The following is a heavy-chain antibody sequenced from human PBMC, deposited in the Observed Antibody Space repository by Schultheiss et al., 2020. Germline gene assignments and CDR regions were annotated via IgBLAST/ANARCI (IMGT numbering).Heavy chain of an antibody. D-gene: IGHD5-18*01. J-gene: IGHJ6*03. CDR2: ITHSGST. Sequence: SETLSLTCTVSGGSVSSGSYYWSWIRQPPGKGLEWIGEITHSGSTKDNPSLRSRVRISVDTSKNQFSLMLRSVTAADTAVYYCARVPLEDTGMFTYFHMDVWGKGTTVTVSS. CDR1: GGSVSSGSYY. CDR3: ARVPLEDTGMFTYFHMDV. V-gene: IGHV4-61*01.